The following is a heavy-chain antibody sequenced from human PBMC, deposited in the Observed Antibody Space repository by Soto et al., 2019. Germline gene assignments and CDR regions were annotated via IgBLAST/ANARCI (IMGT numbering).Heavy chain of an antibody. CDR1: GYTFTSYY. V-gene: IGHV1-46*03. D-gene: IGHD2-8*01. J-gene: IGHJ4*02. Sequence: ASVKVSCKASGYTFTSYYMHWVRQAPGQGLEWMGIINPSGGRTSYAQKFQGRVTMTRDTSTSTVYMELSSLRSEDTAVYYCARAPEEGEYIVLMVYANFDYWGQGTLVTVSS. CDR3: ARAPEEGEYIVLMVYANFDY. CDR2: INPSGGRT.